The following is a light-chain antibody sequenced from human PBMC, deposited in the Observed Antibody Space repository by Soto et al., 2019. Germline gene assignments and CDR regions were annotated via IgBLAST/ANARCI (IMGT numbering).Light chain of an antibody. CDR1: STDVGNSNR. Sequence: QSALTPPASVSGSPGQSITISCTGTSTDVGNSNRVSWYQHHPGTDPKVMIYEGIKRPSGVSIRFSGSKSGNTASRTISGRQAEDEAGYYCSSYAGSGTWVFGGGTKRTVL. CDR3: SSYAGSGTWV. J-gene: IGLJ3*02. V-gene: IGLV2-23*01. CDR2: EGI.